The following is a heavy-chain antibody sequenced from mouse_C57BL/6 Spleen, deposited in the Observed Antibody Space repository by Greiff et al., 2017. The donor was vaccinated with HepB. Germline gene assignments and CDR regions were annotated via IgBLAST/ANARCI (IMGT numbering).Heavy chain of an antibody. CDR3: AREGTGTGWYFDV. Sequence: VKLMESGAELVRPGTSVKVSCKASGYAFTNYLIEWVKQRPGQGLEWIGVINPGSGGTNYNEKVKGKATLTADKSSSTAYMQLSSLTSEDSAVYFCAREGTGTGWYFDVWGTGTTVTVSS. J-gene: IGHJ1*03. CDR1: GYAFTNYL. CDR2: INPGSGGT. V-gene: IGHV1-54*01. D-gene: IGHD4-1*01.